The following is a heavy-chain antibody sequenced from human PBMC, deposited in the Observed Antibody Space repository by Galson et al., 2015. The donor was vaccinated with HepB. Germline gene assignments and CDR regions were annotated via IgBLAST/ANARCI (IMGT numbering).Heavy chain of an antibody. V-gene: IGHV3-15*01. CDR1: GFTFRNAW. CDR3: TTVVVSGFDP. D-gene: IGHD6-25*01. CDR2: IKSKADGGTI. Sequence: SLRLSCAASGFTFRNAWMTWVRQAPGKGLEWVGRIKSKADGGTIDYAAPVKGRFTISRDDSKDTLYLQMNSLKTEDTAMYYCTTVVVSGFDPWGQGTLVTVSS. J-gene: IGHJ5*02.